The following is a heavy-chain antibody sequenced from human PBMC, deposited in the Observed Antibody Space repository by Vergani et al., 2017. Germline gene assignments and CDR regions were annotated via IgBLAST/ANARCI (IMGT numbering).Heavy chain of an antibody. CDR2: ISGSGGST. D-gene: IGHD3-3*01. CDR3: ARNYDFWSGRNYYYYYYMDV. J-gene: IGHJ6*03. V-gene: IGHV3-23*01. CDR1: GFTFSSYA. Sequence: EVQLLESGGGLVQPGGSLRLSCAASGFTFSSYAMSWVRQAPGKGLEWVSAISGSGGSTYYADSVKGRFTISRDNSKNTLYLQMNSLRAEDTAVYYCARNYDFWSGRNYYYYYYMDVWDKGTTVTVSS.